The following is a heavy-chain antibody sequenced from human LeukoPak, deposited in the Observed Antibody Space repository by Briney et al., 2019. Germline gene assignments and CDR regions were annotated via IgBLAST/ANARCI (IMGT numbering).Heavy chain of an antibody. CDR3: TRLDCSSTSCYVGY. V-gene: IGHV3-73*01. D-gene: IGHD2-2*01. CDR1: GFTFSGSA. CDR2: IRSKANSYAT. J-gene: IGHJ4*02. Sequence: PGGSLRLSCAASGFTFSGSAMHWVRQASGKGLEWVGRIRSKANSYATAYAASVKGRFTISRDDSKNTAYLQMNSLKTEDTAVYYCTRLDCSSTSCYVGYWGQGTLVTVSP.